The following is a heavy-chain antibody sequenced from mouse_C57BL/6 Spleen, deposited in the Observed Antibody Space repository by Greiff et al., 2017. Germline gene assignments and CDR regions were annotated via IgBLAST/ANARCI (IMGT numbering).Heavy chain of an antibody. CDR3: ARRVEGYSNYAMDY. V-gene: IGHV1-69*01. CDR1: GYTFTSYW. CDR2: IDPSDSYT. J-gene: IGHJ4*01. D-gene: IGHD2-5*01. Sequence: QVQLQQPGAELVMPGASVKLSCKASGYTFTSYWMHWVKQRPGQGLEWIGEIDPSDSYTNYNQKFKGKSTLTVDKSSSTAYMQLSSLTSEDSAVYYCARRVEGYSNYAMDYWGQGTSVTVSS.